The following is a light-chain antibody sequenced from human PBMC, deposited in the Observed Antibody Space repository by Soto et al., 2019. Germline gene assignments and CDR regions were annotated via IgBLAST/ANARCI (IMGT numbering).Light chain of an antibody. CDR2: GAS. V-gene: IGKV1-39*01. Sequence: DIQMTQSPSSLSASVGDRVTITCRASQSISSYLNWYQQKPGKAPKLLIYGASNRATGIPDRFSGSGSGTDFTLTISRLEPEDFAVYYCQQYGSSGTFGQGTKVEIK. CDR3: QQYGSSGT. J-gene: IGKJ1*01. CDR1: QSISSY.